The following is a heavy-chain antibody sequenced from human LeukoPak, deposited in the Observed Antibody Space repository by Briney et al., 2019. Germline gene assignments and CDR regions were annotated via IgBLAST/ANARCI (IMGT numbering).Heavy chain of an antibody. CDR2: ISSSSSYT. D-gene: IGHD5-12*01. CDR3: ARGTTGGYSPSH. CDR1: GFTFSSYS. V-gene: IGHV3-21*04. J-gene: IGHJ4*02. Sequence: GGSLRLPCAASGFTFSSYSMNWVRQAPGKGLEWVSSISSSSSYTYYADSVRGRFTISRDNAKNSLYLQMNSLRAEDTAVYYCARGTTGGYSPSHWGQGTLVTVSS.